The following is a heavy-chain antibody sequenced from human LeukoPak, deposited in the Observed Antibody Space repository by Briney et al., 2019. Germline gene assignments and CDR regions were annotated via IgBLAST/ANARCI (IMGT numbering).Heavy chain of an antibody. V-gene: IGHV3-21*01. Sequence: PGGSLRLSCEASGFTFTTYSMTWVRRAPGKGLEGVSIISSGSRAIFSADALKGRFTISRDDAKNLLYLDMSSLRAEDTAVYYCARGHTAVTRHFDFWGQGTLVTVSS. J-gene: IGHJ4*02. CDR1: GFTFTTYS. CDR2: ISSGSRAI. CDR3: ARGHTAVTRHFDF. D-gene: IGHD4-17*01.